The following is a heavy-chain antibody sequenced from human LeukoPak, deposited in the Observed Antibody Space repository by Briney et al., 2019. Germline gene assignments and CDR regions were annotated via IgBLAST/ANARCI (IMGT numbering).Heavy chain of an antibody. CDR2: IRQDGSEK. CDR3: ARDGDNYHPPYDY. J-gene: IGHJ4*02. D-gene: IGHD4-11*01. V-gene: IGHV3-7*01. CDR1: GFTFSNYW. Sequence: GGSLRLSCVASGFTFSNYWMSWVRQAPGKGLEWVANIRQDGSEKYYVDSVKGRFTISRDNAKKSLYLQMNSLRDEDTAVYYCARDGDNYHPPYDYWGQGTLVTVSS.